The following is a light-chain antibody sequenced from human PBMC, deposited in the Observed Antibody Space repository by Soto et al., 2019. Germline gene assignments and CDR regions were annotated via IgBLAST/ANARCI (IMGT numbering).Light chain of an antibody. V-gene: IGLV1-40*01. J-gene: IGLJ2*01. CDR1: SSNIGAGYD. CDR2: GNS. Sequence: QLVLTQPPSVSGAPGQRVTISCTGSSSNIGAGYDVHWYQQLPGTAPKLPIYGNSNRPSGVPDRFSGSKSGTSASLAITGLQAEDEADYYCQSYDSSLKVFGGGTKVTVL. CDR3: QSYDSSLKV.